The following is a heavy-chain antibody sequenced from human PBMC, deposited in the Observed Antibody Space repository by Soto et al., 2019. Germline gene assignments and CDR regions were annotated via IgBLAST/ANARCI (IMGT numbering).Heavy chain of an antibody. D-gene: IGHD2-2*01. Sequence: SETLSLTCTVSAGSISTNYWSWIRQPPGKGLEWIGYIYNGGSTNYNPSLKSRVTISVDKSKNPLSLNLSSVTAADTAVYYCAREVEYQLLWGAGYYYYYMDVWGQGTTVTVSS. CDR2: IYNGGST. J-gene: IGHJ6*03. V-gene: IGHV4-59*01. CDR3: AREVEYQLLWGAGYYYYYMDV. CDR1: AGSISTNY.